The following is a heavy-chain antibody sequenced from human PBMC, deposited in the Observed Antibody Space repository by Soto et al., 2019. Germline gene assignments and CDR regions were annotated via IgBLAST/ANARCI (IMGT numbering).Heavy chain of an antibody. Sequence: ASVKVSCKASRYTFTSYYMHCVRQAPGQGLEWMGIIDPSGGSTSYAQKFQGRVTMTTDTSTSTVYMELSSLRSEDTAVYFCARNGHGYCSGGSCQNWLDPWGQGTLVTVSS. CDR2: IDPSGGST. V-gene: IGHV1-46*03. CDR1: RYTFTSYY. CDR3: ARNGHGYCSGGSCQNWLDP. D-gene: IGHD2-15*01. J-gene: IGHJ5*02.